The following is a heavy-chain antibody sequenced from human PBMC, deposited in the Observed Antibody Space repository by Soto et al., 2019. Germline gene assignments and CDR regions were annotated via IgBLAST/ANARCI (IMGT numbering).Heavy chain of an antibody. Sequence: EVQLLESGGGLVQPGGSLGLSCAASGFTFSSYAMRWVRQAPVKGLEWVSAISGSGGSTYYAESVKGRFTISRDNSKNTLYLQMNSLRAEDTAVYYCARRGSGSYYDYWGQGTLVTVSS. CDR1: GFTFSSYA. CDR3: ARRGSGSYYDY. D-gene: IGHD1-26*01. CDR2: ISGSGGST. J-gene: IGHJ4*02. V-gene: IGHV3-23*01.